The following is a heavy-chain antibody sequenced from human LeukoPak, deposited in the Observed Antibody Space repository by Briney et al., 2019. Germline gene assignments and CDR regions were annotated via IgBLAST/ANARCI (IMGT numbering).Heavy chain of an antibody. J-gene: IGHJ5*02. Sequence: SETLSLTCAIDGASLSAYHWTWIRQPPGKGLEWIGEIKPSGITNYNPSLKSRVTLSIDTSKNQFSLKVASVTAADMAVYYCARVRGCNVHNCLLGGWFDPWGQGTLVTVSS. CDR2: IKPSGIT. CDR3: ARVRGCNVHNCLLGGWFDP. V-gene: IGHV4-34*01. D-gene: IGHD1-20*01. CDR1: GASLSAYH.